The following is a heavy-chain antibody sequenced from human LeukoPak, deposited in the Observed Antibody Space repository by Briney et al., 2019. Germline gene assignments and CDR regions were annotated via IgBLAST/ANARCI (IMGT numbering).Heavy chain of an antibody. CDR3: ARSYDSSGYEARLGYYYYGMGV. J-gene: IGHJ6*02. Sequence: GRSLRLSCAASGFTFSSYAMHWVRQAPGKGLEWVAVISYDGSNKYYADSVKGRFTISRDNSKNTLYLQMNSLRAEDTAVYYCARSYDSSGYEARLGYYYYGMGVWGQGTTVTVSS. D-gene: IGHD3-22*01. CDR2: ISYDGSNK. CDR1: GFTFSSYA. V-gene: IGHV3-30-3*01.